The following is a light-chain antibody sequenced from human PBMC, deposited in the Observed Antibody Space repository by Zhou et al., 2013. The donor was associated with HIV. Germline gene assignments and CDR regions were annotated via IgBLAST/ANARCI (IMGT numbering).Light chain of an antibody. CDR2: KAS. V-gene: IGKV1-5*03. Sequence: DIQMTQSPSTLSASVGDRVTITCRASQNVRNWLAWYQQKPGKAPKLLIYKASSLESGVPSRFSGSGSGTEFTLTISSLQPDDFATYYCQQYNSSPLTFGGGTKVEIK. J-gene: IGKJ4*01. CDR1: QNVRNW. CDR3: QQYNSSPLT.